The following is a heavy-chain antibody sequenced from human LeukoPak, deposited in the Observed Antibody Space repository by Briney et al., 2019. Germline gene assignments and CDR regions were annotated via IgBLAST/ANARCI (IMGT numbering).Heavy chain of an antibody. Sequence: PGGSRSLPFPAPGSPLITYGMPWAPQPPARGLEWVAFIRYDGTNRYYADSVKGRFTISRDNSKNTLYLQMNSLRAEDTAVYYCAKPAGHAYYWGQGTLVTVSS. J-gene: IGHJ4*02. CDR1: GSPLITYG. CDR3: AKPAGHAYY. CDR2: IRYDGTNR. D-gene: IGHD2-2*01. V-gene: IGHV3-30*02.